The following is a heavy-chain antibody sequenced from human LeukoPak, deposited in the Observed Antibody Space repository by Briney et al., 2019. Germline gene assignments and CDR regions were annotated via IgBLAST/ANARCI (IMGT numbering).Heavy chain of an antibody. CDR1: GGSVSSGSYY. V-gene: IGHV4-61*01. Sequence: PSETLSRTCTVSGGSVSSGSYYWSWIRQPPGKGLEWIGYIYYSGSTNYNPSLKSRVTISVDTSKNQFSLKLSSVTAADTAVYYCARYYYGSGSYYDYWGQGTLVTVSS. CDR3: ARYYYGSGSYYDY. CDR2: IYYSGST. D-gene: IGHD3-10*01. J-gene: IGHJ4*02.